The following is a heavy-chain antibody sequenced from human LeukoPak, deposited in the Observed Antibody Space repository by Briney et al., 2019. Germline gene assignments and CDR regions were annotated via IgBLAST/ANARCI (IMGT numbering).Heavy chain of an antibody. Sequence: GGSLRLSCAASGFTFSSYAMSWVRQAPGKGLEWVSSFSSGSPIYYADSLKGRFTISRDNAKNSLYLQMNSLRAEDTAVYYCARDRYYHDSSGYYPGGLFDYWGQGTLVTVSS. CDR1: GFTFSSYA. D-gene: IGHD3-22*01. CDR2: FSSGSPI. J-gene: IGHJ4*02. V-gene: IGHV3-69-1*01. CDR3: ARDRYYHDSSGYYPGGLFDY.